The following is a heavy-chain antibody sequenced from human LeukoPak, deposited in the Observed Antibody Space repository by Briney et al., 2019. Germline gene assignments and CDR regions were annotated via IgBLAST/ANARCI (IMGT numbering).Heavy chain of an antibody. D-gene: IGHD1-26*01. Sequence: SETLSLTCAVYGGSFSGYYWSWIRQPPGKGLEWIGEINHSGSTNYNPSLKSRVTISVDTSKNQFSLKLNSVTAADTAVYYCAREAYSGSNYATYGAQGNLVTVSS. CDR1: GGSFSGYY. V-gene: IGHV4-34*01. CDR2: INHSGST. J-gene: IGHJ4*02. CDR3: AREAYSGSNYATY.